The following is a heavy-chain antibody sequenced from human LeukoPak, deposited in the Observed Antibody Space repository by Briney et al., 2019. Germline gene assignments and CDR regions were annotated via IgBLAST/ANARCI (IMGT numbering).Heavy chain of an antibody. CDR2: ISYDGSNK. Sequence: GRSLRLSCAASGFTFSSYAMYWVRQAPGKGLEWVAVISYDGSNKYYADSVKGRFTISRDNSKNTLYLQMNSLRAEDTAVYYCAKKDTSVFDYWGQGTLVTVSS. V-gene: IGHV3-30-3*02. CDR3: AKKDTSVFDY. CDR1: GFTFSSYA. J-gene: IGHJ4*02. D-gene: IGHD2-21*01.